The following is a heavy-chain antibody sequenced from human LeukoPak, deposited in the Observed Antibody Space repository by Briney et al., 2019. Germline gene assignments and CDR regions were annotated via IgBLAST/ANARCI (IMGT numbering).Heavy chain of an antibody. V-gene: IGHV3-30*01. CDR1: GFTFSSYA. J-gene: IGHJ4*02. D-gene: IGHD4-23*01. CDR3: VRVTDDHGSNVLDY. Sequence: GGSLRLSCAASGFTFSSYAMHWVRQAPGKGLEWVAVIPYIGSNTYYADSVKGRFTISRDNSKNTLYLQMNSLRAEDTAVYYCVRVTDDHGSNVLDYWGQGTLVTVSS. CDR2: IPYIGSNT.